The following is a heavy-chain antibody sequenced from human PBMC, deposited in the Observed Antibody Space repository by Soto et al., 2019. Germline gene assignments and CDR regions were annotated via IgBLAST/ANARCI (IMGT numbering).Heavy chain of an antibody. J-gene: IGHJ6*02. Sequence: SQTLSLTCAISGDSVSSNSAAWNWIRQSPSRGLEWLGRTYYRSKWYNDYAVSVESRITINPDTSKNQFSLQLNSVTPEDTAVYYCAKGRYCSGGSCYSHYYYGMDVWGQGTTVTVSS. CDR1: GDSVSSNSAA. CDR2: TYYRSKWYN. V-gene: IGHV6-1*01. CDR3: AKGRYCSGGSCYSHYYYGMDV. D-gene: IGHD2-15*01.